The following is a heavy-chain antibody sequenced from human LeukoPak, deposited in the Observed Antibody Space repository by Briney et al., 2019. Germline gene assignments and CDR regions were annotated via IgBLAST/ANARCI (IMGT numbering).Heavy chain of an antibody. CDR2: IYSSGST. D-gene: IGHD1-1*01. J-gene: IGHJ4*02. CDR3: ARGVMTGTPFDY. CDR1: GGSISSYY. Sequence: PSETLSLTCTVAGGSISSYYWSWIRQPAGKGPEWIGRIYSSGSTNYKPSLKSRVTMSVDTSKNQFSLKLTSVTAADTTVYYCARGVMTGTPFDYWGQGTLVTVSS. V-gene: IGHV4-4*07.